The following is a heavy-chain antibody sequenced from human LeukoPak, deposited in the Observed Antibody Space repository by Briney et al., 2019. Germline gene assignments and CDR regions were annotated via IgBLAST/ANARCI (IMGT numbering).Heavy chain of an antibody. D-gene: IGHD5-24*01. CDR3: AKINSSDGYDYDSFDY. CDR2: ISCKTGTT. Sequence: GGSLRLSCAASGFTFSTYAMTWVRQAPGKGLEWVSCISCKTGTTYYADSVKGRFIITRDSAKTTLYLQMNSLRAEDTAVYYCAKINSSDGYDYDSFDYWGQGTLVTVSS. J-gene: IGHJ4*02. V-gene: IGHV3-23*01. CDR1: GFTFSTYA.